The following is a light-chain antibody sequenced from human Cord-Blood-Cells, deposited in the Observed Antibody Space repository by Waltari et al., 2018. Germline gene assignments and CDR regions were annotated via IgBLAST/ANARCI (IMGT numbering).Light chain of an antibody. Sequence: QSVLTQPPSASGTPGQRVTISCSGSSPNIGSNYVSLNQQLPGTAPKLLIYRNKPRPSGVPARFSGSKSGTSASLAISGLRSEDEADYYCAAWDDSLSGWVFGGGTKLTVL. CDR2: RNK. CDR3: AAWDDSLSGWV. J-gene: IGLJ3*02. V-gene: IGLV1-47*01. CDR1: SPNIGSNY.